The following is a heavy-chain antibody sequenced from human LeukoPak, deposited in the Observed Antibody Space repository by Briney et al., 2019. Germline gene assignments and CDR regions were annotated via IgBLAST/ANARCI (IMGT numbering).Heavy chain of an antibody. CDR3: ARFVLGGWGSYYFDY. CDR2: IYYGGST. V-gene: IGHV4-39*07. J-gene: IGHJ4*02. D-gene: IGHD3-16*01. CDR1: GGSISSSSYY. Sequence: PSETLSLTCTVSGGSISSSSYYWGWIRQPPGKGLEWIGSIYYGGSTYYNPSLKSRVTISVDTSKNQFSLKLSSVTAADTAVYYCARFVLGGWGSYYFDYWGQGTLVTVSS.